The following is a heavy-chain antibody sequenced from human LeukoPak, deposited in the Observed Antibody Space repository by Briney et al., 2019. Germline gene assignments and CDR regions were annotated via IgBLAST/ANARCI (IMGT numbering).Heavy chain of an antibody. CDR3: ARDANYGDYGV. J-gene: IGHJ6*04. Sequence: GGSLRLSCAASGFTFSNYAMSWVRQAPGKGLEWVANIKQDGSEKYYVDSVKGRFTISRDNAKNSLYLQMNSLRAEDTAVYYCARDANYGDYGVWGKGTTVTVSS. CDR2: IKQDGSEK. D-gene: IGHD4-17*01. V-gene: IGHV3-7*01. CDR1: GFTFSNYA.